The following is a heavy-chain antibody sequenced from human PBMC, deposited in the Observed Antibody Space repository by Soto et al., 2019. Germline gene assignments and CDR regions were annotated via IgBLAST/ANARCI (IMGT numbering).Heavy chain of an antibody. CDR1: GYTFTSYG. CDR3: ARGSSNLSITIFGVALNGGFDP. CDR2: ISAYNGNT. J-gene: IGHJ5*02. V-gene: IGHV1-18*04. Sequence: ASVKVSCKASGYTFTSYGISWVRQAPGQGLEWMGRISAYNGNTNYAQKLQGRVTMTTDTSTSTAYMELRIPRADDTAVYYCARGSSNLSITIFGVALNGGFDPWGQGTLVTVSS. D-gene: IGHD3-3*01.